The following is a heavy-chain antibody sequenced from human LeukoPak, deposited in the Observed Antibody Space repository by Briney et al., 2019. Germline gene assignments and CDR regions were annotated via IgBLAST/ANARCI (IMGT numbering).Heavy chain of an antibody. V-gene: IGHV3-33*01. CDR1: GFTFSSYG. J-gene: IGHJ4*02. Sequence: PGGSLRLSCAASGFTFSSYGMHWVRQAPGKGLEWVAVIWYDGSNKFYADSVKGQFTISRDNSKNTVYLQMNSLRAEDTAVYYCARDRYFGSGSIDYWGQGILVTVSS. CDR3: ARDRYFGSGSIDY. CDR2: IWYDGSNK. D-gene: IGHD3-10*01.